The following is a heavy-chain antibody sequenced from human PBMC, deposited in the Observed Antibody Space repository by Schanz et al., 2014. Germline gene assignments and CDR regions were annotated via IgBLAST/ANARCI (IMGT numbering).Heavy chain of an antibody. CDR2: INTANGNA. V-gene: IGHV1-18*01. D-gene: IGHD2-21*01. CDR1: GYIFINSG. Sequence: QVQLVQSGAEVKKPGATVKVSCKASGYIFINSGISWVRQAPGQGLEWMGWINTANGNAKYSANFQARVTITRDTSATTAYMELTNLRSEDTAVYYCARDLPYCDGGKCYSDCFDIWGQGTLVTISS. CDR3: ARDLPYCDGGKCYSDCFDI. J-gene: IGHJ3*02.